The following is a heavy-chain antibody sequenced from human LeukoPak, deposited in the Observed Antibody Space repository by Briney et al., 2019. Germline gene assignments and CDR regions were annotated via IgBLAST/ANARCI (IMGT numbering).Heavy chain of an antibody. Sequence: SETLSLTCTVSGGSISSYYWSWIRQPAGKGLEWIGRIYTSGSTNYNPSLKSRVTMSVDTSKNQFSLKLSSVTAADTAVYYCARERLYDSSGYHFDYWGQGTLVTVSS. V-gene: IGHV4-4*07. CDR3: ARERLYDSSGYHFDY. CDR1: GGSISSYY. CDR2: IYTSGST. D-gene: IGHD3-22*01. J-gene: IGHJ4*01.